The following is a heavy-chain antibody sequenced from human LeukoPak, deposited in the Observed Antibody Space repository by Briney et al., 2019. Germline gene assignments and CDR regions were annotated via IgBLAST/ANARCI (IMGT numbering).Heavy chain of an antibody. CDR1: GFTFRNYA. V-gene: IGHV3-23*01. CDR2: ISGSGDST. Sequence: GGSLRLSCAASGFTFRNYAMSWVRQAPGKGLEWVADISGSGDSTYYADSVKGRFTISRDNSKNTLYLQMNSLRAEDTAVYYCSWYLFDYWGQGTLVTVSS. J-gene: IGHJ4*02. D-gene: IGHD6-13*01. CDR3: SWYLFDY.